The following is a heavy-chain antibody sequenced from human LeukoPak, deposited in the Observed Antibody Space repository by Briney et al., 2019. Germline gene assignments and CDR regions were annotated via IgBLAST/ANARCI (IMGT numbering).Heavy chain of an antibody. CDR1: GASISSYY. CDR3: ARDTSGYYPLGY. D-gene: IGHD3-22*01. J-gene: IGHJ4*02. Sequence: SETLSLTCTVSGASISSYYWSWIRQPAGKGVEWIGRIYASGSTNYNPSLKSRVTMSVGTSKSQFSLKLSSVTAADTAVYYCARDTSGYYPLGYWGQGTLVTVSS. CDR2: IYASGST. V-gene: IGHV4-4*07.